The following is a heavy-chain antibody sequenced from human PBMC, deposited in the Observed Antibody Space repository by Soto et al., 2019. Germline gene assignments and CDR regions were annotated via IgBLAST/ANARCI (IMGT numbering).Heavy chain of an antibody. J-gene: IGHJ6*03. V-gene: IGHV4-39*01. CDR1: GGSISSSSYY. CDR2: IYYSGST. Sequence: SETLSLTCTVSGGSISSSSYYWGWIRQPPGKGLEGIGSIYYSGSTYYNPSLKSRVTISVDTPKNQFSLKLSSVTAADTAVYYCARHFGRVVPAATYYYYYYMDVWGKGTTVTVSS. CDR3: ARHFGRVVPAATYYYYYYMDV. D-gene: IGHD2-2*01.